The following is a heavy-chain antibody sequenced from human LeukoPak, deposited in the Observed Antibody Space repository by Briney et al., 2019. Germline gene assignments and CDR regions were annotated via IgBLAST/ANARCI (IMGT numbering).Heavy chain of an antibody. CDR3: AGYSNYDYYYYMDV. D-gene: IGHD4-11*01. Sequence: SETLSLTCTVSGGSISSYYWSWIRQPPGKGLEWIGYIYTSGSTNYNPSLKSRVTISVDTSKNQFSLKLSSVTAADTAVYYCAGYSNYDYYYYMDVWGKGTTVTVSS. CDR1: GGSISSYY. J-gene: IGHJ6*03. V-gene: IGHV4-4*09. CDR2: IYTSGST.